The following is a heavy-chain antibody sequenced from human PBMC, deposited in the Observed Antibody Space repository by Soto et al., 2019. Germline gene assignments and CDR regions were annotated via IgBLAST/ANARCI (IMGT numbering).Heavy chain of an antibody. V-gene: IGHV1-3*01. CDR2: INAGNGNT. D-gene: IGHD6-13*01. CDR3: ARVAIAGTDFTVGEYGMDV. J-gene: IGHJ6*02. CDR1: GYTLTSYA. Sequence: SVKVSCKASGYTLTSYAMHWVRQAPGQRLEWMGWINAGNGNTKYSQKFQGRVTITRDTSASTAYMELSSLRSEDTAVYYCARVAIAGTDFTVGEYGMDVWGQGTTVTVSS.